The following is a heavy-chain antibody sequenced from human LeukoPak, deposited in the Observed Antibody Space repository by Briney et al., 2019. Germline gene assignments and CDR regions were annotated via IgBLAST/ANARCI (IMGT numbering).Heavy chain of an antibody. CDR1: GITFNNYW. Sequence: QPGGSLRLSCVASGITFNNYWMNWVRQAPGKGLEWVASIKEDGSVKHSVDSVEGRFTISRDNAKNSLFLEIKSLRAEDTAVYYCARDAGECPGGSCYDALDIWGQGTMVTVSS. CDR2: IKEDGSVK. V-gene: IGHV3-7*01. D-gene: IGHD2-15*01. J-gene: IGHJ3*02. CDR3: ARDAGECPGGSCYDALDI.